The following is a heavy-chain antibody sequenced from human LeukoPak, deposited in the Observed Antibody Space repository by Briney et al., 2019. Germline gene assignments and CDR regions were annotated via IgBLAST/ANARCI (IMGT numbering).Heavy chain of an antibody. CDR1: GYTFTGYY. V-gene: IGHV7-4-1*02. Sequence: ASVKVSCKASGYTFTGYYMHWVRQAPGQGLEWMGWINTNTGNPTYAQAFTGQFVFSLDTSINTAYLQINSLKPEDTAVYYCARAQQWWLLDYWGQGTLVTVSS. CDR2: INTNTGNP. CDR3: ARAQQWWLLDY. J-gene: IGHJ4*02. D-gene: IGHD5-12*01.